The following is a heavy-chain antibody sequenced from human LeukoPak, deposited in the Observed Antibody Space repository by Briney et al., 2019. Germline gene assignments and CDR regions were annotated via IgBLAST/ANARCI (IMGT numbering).Heavy chain of an antibody. CDR3: ARSYYYDSNIDY. D-gene: IGHD3-22*01. CDR2: INHSGST. Sequence: PSETLSLTCAVSGGSISSSNWWSWVRQPPGKGLEWIGEINHSGSTNYNPSLKSRVTISVDTSKNQFSLKLSSVTAADTAVYYCARSYYYDSNIDYWGQGTLVTVSS. V-gene: IGHV4-4*02. J-gene: IGHJ4*02. CDR1: GGSISSSNW.